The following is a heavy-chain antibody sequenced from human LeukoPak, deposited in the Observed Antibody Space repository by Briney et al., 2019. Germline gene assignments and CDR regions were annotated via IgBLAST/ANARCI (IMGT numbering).Heavy chain of an antibody. CDR3: ARRGRIYWDFEF. D-gene: IGHD3-16*01. CDR2: ISHSGST. CDR1: GGSISGSF. V-gene: IGHV4-59*01. J-gene: IGHJ4*02. Sequence: PSETLSLTCTVSGGSISGSFWSRIRQPPGKGLEWIGYISHSGSTDSNPSLKSRVTISFDTSKNQFSLNLSSVTAADTAVYYCARRGRIYWDFEFWGQGTLVTVSS.